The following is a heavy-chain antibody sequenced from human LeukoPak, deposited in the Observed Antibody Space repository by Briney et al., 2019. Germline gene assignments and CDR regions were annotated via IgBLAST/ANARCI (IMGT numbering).Heavy chain of an antibody. CDR3: ARSARLMKGVVEVTALDD. CDR2: LSSSGSAF. V-gene: IGHV3-48*03. CDR1: GFSLSTYW. Sequence: PGGSLRLSCAASGFSLSTYWMSWVRQAPGKGLEWIAYLSSSGSAFSYADSVKGRFTIARDNAKNSVYLEMNSLRADDTAVYYCARSARLMKGVVEVTALDDWGQGTLVTVSS. D-gene: IGHD3-3*01. J-gene: IGHJ4*02.